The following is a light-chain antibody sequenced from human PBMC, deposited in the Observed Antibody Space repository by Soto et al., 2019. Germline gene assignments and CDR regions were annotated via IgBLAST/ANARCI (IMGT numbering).Light chain of an antibody. CDR1: QGISTA. J-gene: IGKJ1*01. CDR2: DAS. CDR3: QQFSHYPRT. V-gene: IGKV1D-13*01. Sequence: ALQLTQSPSSLSASVGDRVTITCRASQGISTALAWYQQKPGQTPKLLLYDASCLEGRVPTRFSGRGSGTDFALSITNLQPEDFATYYCQQFSHYPRTFGQGTKV.